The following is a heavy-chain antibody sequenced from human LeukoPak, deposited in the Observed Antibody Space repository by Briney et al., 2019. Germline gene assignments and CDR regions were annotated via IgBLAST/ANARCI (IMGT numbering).Heavy chain of an antibody. D-gene: IGHD6-13*01. CDR3: ARAAAGNFDY. V-gene: IGHV3-21*04. Sequence: GGSLRLSCVTSGFTFSSYSMNWVRQAPGKGLEWVSSISSSSGYIYNADSVRGRFTISRDNAKNSLYLQMNSLRAEDTALYYCARAAAGNFDYWGQGTLVTVSS. CDR2: ISSSSGYI. CDR1: GFTFSSYS. J-gene: IGHJ4*02.